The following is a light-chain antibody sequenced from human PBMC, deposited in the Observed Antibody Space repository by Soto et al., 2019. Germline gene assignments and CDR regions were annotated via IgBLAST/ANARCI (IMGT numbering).Light chain of an antibody. Sequence: QSALTQPASVSGSPGQSVTISCTGTGSDVGSYNRVSWYQQSPGKAPKLMIYDVTNRPSGVSNRFSGSKSDNTASLTISGLQAEDEGDYYWSSYTTSSTVVFGGGTKLTVL. V-gene: IGLV2-14*01. CDR3: SSYTTSSTVV. J-gene: IGLJ2*01. CDR2: DVT. CDR1: GSDVGSYNR.